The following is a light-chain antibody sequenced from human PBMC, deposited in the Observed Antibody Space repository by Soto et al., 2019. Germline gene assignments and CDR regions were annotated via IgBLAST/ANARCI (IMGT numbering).Light chain of an antibody. Sequence: EIVLTQSPGTLSLSPGERATLSCRVSQSVSSTYLAWYQQRPGQAPRLLIFGASSRATGIPDRFSGSGSGTDFTLTVGRLEPEDFAVYFCQQYGTSPVTFGQGTRLEIK. CDR1: QSVSSTY. J-gene: IGKJ5*01. CDR2: GAS. V-gene: IGKV3-20*01. CDR3: QQYGTSPVT.